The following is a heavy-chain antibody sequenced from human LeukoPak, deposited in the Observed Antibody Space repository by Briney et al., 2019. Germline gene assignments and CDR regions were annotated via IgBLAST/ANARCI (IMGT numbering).Heavy chain of an antibody. CDR1: GFTFSSYA. V-gene: IGHV3-23*01. CDR2: ISGSGGST. Sequence: GGSLRLSCAASGFTFSSYAMSWVRQAPGKGLEWVSAISGSGGSTYYADSVRGRFTISRDNSKNTLYLQMNSLRAEDTAVYYCAKAGIVVVPAATLGYLDLWGRGTLVTVSS. J-gene: IGHJ2*01. CDR3: AKAGIVVVPAATLGYLDL. D-gene: IGHD2-2*01.